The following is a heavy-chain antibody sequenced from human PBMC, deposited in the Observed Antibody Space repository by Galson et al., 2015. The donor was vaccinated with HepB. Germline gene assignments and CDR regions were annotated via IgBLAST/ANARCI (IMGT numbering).Heavy chain of an antibody. Sequence: SLRLSCAASGFTFSDYYMSWIRQAPGKGLEWVSYISSSGSTIYYADSVKGRFTISRDNAKNSLYLQMNSLRAEDTAVYYCARGTVTVHWYFDLWGRGTQVTVSS. CDR1: GFTFSDYY. V-gene: IGHV3-11*01. J-gene: IGHJ2*01. CDR2: ISSSGSTI. CDR3: ARGTVTVHWYFDL. D-gene: IGHD4-23*01.